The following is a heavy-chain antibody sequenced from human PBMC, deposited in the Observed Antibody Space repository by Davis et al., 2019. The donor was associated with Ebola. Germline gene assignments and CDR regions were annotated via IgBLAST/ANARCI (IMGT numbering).Heavy chain of an antibody. Sequence: PGGSLRLSCAASRFTFSSYAMTWVRQAPGKGLDGVAVLSYDGSNKYYADSVKGRFTISRDNSQNTLYLQMESLRAEDTAIYYCANFPTHRIVPTIGYFQYWGQGTLVSVSS. D-gene: IGHD5-12*01. CDR2: LSYDGSNK. CDR3: ANFPTHRIVPTIGYFQY. V-gene: IGHV3-30-3*01. CDR1: RFTFSSYA. J-gene: IGHJ1*01.